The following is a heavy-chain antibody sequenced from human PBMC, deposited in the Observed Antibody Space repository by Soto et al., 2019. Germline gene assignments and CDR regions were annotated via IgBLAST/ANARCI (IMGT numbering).Heavy chain of an antibody. Sequence: PGGSLRLSCAASGFTFSSYSMNWVRQAQGKGLEWVSSISSSSSYIYYADSVKGRFTISRDNAKNSLYLQMNSLRAEDTAVYYCARDIVRYSSSSAPVYWGQGTLVTVSS. V-gene: IGHV3-21*01. J-gene: IGHJ4*02. CDR1: GFTFSSYS. CDR2: ISSSSSYI. D-gene: IGHD6-6*01. CDR3: ARDIVRYSSSSAPVY.